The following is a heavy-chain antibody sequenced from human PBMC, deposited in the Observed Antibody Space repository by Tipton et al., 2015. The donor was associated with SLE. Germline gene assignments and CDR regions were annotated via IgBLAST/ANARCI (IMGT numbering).Heavy chain of an antibody. J-gene: IGHJ4*02. V-gene: IGHV4-34*01. CDR3: ARGSGAVAEDD. CDR2: INHSGST. D-gene: IGHD6-19*01. Sequence: TLSLTCAVYGGSFSGYYWSWIRQPPGKGLEWIGEINHSGSTNYNPSLKSRVTISVDTSKNQFSLKLSSVTAADTAVYYCARGSGAVAEDDWGQGTLVTVSS. CDR1: GGSFSGYY.